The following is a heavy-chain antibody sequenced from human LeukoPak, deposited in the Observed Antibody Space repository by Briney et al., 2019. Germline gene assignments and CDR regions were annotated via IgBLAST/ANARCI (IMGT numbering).Heavy chain of an antibody. J-gene: IGHJ4*02. V-gene: IGHV3-21*01. D-gene: IGHD6-13*01. CDR1: GFXFSDYS. CDR3: TRDPIAAAASGGDN. Sequence: GESLRLSCAASGFXFSDYSMNWVRQAPGKGLEWVSSINSRSSYMYYGDSVKGRFTISRDNAKNSLYLQMNSLRAEDTAVYYCTRDPIAAAASGGDNWGQGTLVTVSS. CDR2: INSRSSYM.